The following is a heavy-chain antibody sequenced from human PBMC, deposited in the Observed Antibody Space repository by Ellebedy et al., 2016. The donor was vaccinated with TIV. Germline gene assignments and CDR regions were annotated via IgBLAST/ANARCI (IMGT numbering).Heavy chain of an antibody. D-gene: IGHD5-24*01. J-gene: IGHJ4*02. CDR1: GGSISSYY. CDR3: SRGWVYFDF. CDR2: IYYSGST. Sequence: SEILSLTCTVSGGSISSYYWSWIRQPPGKGLEWIGYIYYSGSTNYNPSLKSRVTISLDTSKSQFSLKLSSLTAADTAVYYCSRGWVYFDFWGQGTLVTVSS. V-gene: IGHV4-59*01.